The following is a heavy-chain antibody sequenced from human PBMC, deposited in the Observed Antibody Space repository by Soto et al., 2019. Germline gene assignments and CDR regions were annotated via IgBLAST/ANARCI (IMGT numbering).Heavy chain of an antibody. V-gene: IGHV3-48*02. Sequence: GGSLRLSCAASGFTFSSYSMNWVRQAPGKGLEWVSYISSSSSTKYYADSVKGRFTISRDNAKNSLYLQMNSLRDEDTAVYYCAVLALDYYYYRVDVCGQGTTVTLSS. CDR1: GFTFSSYS. CDR2: ISSSSSTK. J-gene: IGHJ6*02. CDR3: AVLALDYYYYRVDV.